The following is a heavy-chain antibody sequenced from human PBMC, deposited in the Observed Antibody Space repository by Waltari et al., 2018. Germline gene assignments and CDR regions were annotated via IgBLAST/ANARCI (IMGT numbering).Heavy chain of an antibody. Sequence: QVQLQESGPGLVKPSETLSLTCTASGGSTSSYYWSWIRQPPGKGLEWIGYIYYSGRTNYNPSLKSRVTISVDTSKNQFSLKLSSVTAADTAVYYCARVGSSPIWYFDLWGRGTLVTVSS. D-gene: IGHD6-13*01. CDR2: IYYSGRT. CDR1: GGSTSSYY. J-gene: IGHJ2*01. V-gene: IGHV4-59*01. CDR3: ARVGSSPIWYFDL.